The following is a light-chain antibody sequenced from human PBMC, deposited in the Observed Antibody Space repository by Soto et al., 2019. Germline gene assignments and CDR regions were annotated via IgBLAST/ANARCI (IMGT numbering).Light chain of an antibody. CDR2: HNN. CDR3: QSFDRSQTYDNRLSGV. J-gene: IGLJ3*02. Sequence: QSVLTQPPSASGTPGQRVAISCSGSNSNIGGSNAVYWYQQVPGTAPKLLIHHNNLRPSGVPDRFSGSKSGTSGSLAISGLRSDDEADYYCQSFDRSQTYDNRLSGVFGGGTQLTVL. V-gene: IGLV1-47*02. CDR1: NSNIGGSNA.